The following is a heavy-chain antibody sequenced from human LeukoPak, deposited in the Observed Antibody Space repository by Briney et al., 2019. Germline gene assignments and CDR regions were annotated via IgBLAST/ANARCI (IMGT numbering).Heavy chain of an antibody. CDR3: ARSHGDYDFDY. CDR2: IYTSGST. CDR1: GGSISSGGYW. Sequence: PSETLSLTCTVSGGSISSGGYWWSWIRQPAGKGLEWIGRIYTSGSTNYNPSLKSRVTISVDTSKNQFSPKVNSVTAADTAVYYCARSHGDYDFDYWGQGTLVTVSS. J-gene: IGHJ4*02. V-gene: IGHV4-61*02. D-gene: IGHD4-17*01.